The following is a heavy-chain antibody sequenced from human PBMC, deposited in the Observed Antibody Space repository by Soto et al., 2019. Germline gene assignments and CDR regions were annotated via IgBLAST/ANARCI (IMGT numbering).Heavy chain of an antibody. CDR2: IYPGDSDT. CDR1: GYSFTSYW. V-gene: IGHV5-51*01. CDR3: ARGPLALNFDWLSTMYYFDS. Sequence: ESLKISCKGSGYSFTSYWIGWVRQMPGKGLEWMGIIYPGDSDTRYSPSFQGQVTISADKSISTAYLQWSSLKASDTAMYYCARGPLALNFDWLSTMYYFDSWGQGTLVTVSS. D-gene: IGHD3-9*01. J-gene: IGHJ4*02.